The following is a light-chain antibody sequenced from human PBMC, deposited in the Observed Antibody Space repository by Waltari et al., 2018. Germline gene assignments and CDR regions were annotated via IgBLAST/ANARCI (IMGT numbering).Light chain of an antibody. J-gene: IGLJ2*01. CDR2: GNN. CDR1: PSQTGAGHD. CDR3: QSFDNMLSGGVV. V-gene: IGLV1-40*01. Sequence: QSVLTPPPSVSGPPGQRVTISCSRCPSQTGAGHDVPWYQHLPGTAPKLLIYGNNNRPSGVPDRFSGSKSGTSASLAITGLQADDEADYFCQSFDNMLSGGVVFGGGTKLAVL.